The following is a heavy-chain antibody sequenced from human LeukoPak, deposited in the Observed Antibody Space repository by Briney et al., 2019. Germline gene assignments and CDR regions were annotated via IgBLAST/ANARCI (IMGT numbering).Heavy chain of an antibody. CDR2: ISSDGSNK. Sequence: PGRSLRLSCAASGFFFTSYCMPWVRQAPGKGLEWLAVISSDGSNKYYADSVKGRFTISRDNSKTTVFVQMNSLTFEDTAVYYCARCRENDFWSGSPVDYWGQGTLVTVSS. V-gene: IGHV3-30-3*01. CDR3: ARCRENDFWSGSPVDY. D-gene: IGHD3-3*01. CDR1: GFFFTSYC. J-gene: IGHJ4*02.